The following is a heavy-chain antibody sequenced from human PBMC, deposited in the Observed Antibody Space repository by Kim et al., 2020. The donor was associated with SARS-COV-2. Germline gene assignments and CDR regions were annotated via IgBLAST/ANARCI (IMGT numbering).Heavy chain of an antibody. D-gene: IGHD6-25*01. CDR3: AKDNARSWRAGAATVY. V-gene: IGHV3-9*01. J-gene: IGHJ4*02. CDR2: ISWNSGSI. CDR1: GFTFDDYA. Sequence: GGSLRLSCAASGFTFDDYAMHWVRQAPGKGLEWVSGISWNSGSIGYADPVKGRFTISRDNAKNSLYLRMNSLRAEDTALYYCAKDNARSWRAGAATVYWGQGTLVPVSS.